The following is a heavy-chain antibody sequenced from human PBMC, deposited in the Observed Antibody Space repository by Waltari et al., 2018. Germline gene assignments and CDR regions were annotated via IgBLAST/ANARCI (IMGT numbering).Heavy chain of an antibody. CDR1: GYTFTSYG. CDR2: ISAYNGNT. J-gene: IGHJ5*02. Sequence: QVQLVQSGAEVKKPGASVKVSCKASGYTFTSYGISWVRQAPGQGLEWMGWISAYNGNTNYAQKLQGRVTMTTDTSTRRAYMELRSLRSDDTAVDYCARDGSGSYSFPSWFDPWGQGTLVTVSS. D-gene: IGHD3-10*01. CDR3: ARDGSGSYSFPSWFDP. V-gene: IGHV1-18*01.